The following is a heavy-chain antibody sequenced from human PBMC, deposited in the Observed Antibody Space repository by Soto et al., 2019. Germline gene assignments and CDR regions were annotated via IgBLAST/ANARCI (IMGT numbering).Heavy chain of an antibody. CDR2: ISGSGGST. J-gene: IGHJ5*02. D-gene: IGHD3-3*01. Sequence: GGSLRLSCAASGFTFSSYAMSWVRQAPGKGLEWVSAISGSGGSTYYADSVKGRFTISRDNSKNTLYLQMNSLSAEDTAVYSCAKYIRFLEWSHSTWFDPWGQGTLVPFSS. V-gene: IGHV3-23*01. CDR1: GFTFSSYA. CDR3: AKYIRFLEWSHSTWFDP.